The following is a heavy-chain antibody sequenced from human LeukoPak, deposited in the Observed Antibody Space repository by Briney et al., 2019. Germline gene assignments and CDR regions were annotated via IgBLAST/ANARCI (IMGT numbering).Heavy chain of an antibody. CDR3: ARDVGFFDIDY. CDR2: IHYSGST. CDR1: GGSISSSSYY. V-gene: IGHV4-39*07. D-gene: IGHD3-9*01. Sequence: SSETLSLTCTVSGGSISSSSYYWGWVRQPPGKGPEWIGSIHYSGSTYYIPSLKSRITISLDMSKNQYSLKLTSVTAADTAVYYCARDVGFFDIDYWGQGILVTVSS. J-gene: IGHJ4*02.